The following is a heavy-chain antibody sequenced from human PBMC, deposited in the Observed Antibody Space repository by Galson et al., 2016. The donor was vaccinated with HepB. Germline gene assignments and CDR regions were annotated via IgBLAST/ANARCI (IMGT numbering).Heavy chain of an antibody. CDR1: GFTFSSYF. CDR2: IYSGGTT. CDR3: GRDVGP. V-gene: IGHV3-53*01. J-gene: IGHJ5*02. Sequence: SLRLSCAASGFTFSSYFMSWVRQAPGKGLEWVSLIYSGGTTSYASSVRGRFTISRDNSKNTLYLQMNSLRAEDTAVYYCGRDVGPWGQGTLVTVSS. D-gene: IGHD1-26*01.